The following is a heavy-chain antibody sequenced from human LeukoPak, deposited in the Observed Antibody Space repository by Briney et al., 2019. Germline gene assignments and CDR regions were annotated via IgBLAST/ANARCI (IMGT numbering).Heavy chain of an antibody. CDR2: INPNSGGT. V-gene: IGHV1-2*02. CDR3: ARDKQWMGLDAFDI. J-gene: IGHJ3*02. Sequence: DSVEISCTASGYTFTGYYMHWVRQAPGQGLEWMGWINPNSGGTNYAQKFQGRVTMTRDTSISTAYMELSRLRSDDTAVYYCARDKQWMGLDAFDIWGQGTMVTVSS. D-gene: IGHD6-19*01. CDR1: GYTFTGYY.